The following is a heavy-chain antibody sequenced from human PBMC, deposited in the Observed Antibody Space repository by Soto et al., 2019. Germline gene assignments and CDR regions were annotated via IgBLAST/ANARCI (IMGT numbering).Heavy chain of an antibody. J-gene: IGHJ6*03. CDR2: INHSGTT. V-gene: IGHV4-34*01. D-gene: IGHD3-3*01. CDR3: AREPAYYDFWSGYQTLRNYYMDV. Sequence: QVQLQQWGAGLLKPSETLSLTCAVYGGSFSGYYWSWIRQPPGKGLEWIGEINHSGTTNYNPSLKSRVTISVHTFKKQFSLKLSSVTAADTAVYYCAREPAYYDFWSGYQTLRNYYMDVWGKGTTVTVSS. CDR1: GGSFSGYY.